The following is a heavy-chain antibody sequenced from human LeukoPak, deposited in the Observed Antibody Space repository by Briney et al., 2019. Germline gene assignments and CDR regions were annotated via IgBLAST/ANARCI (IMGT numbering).Heavy chain of an antibody. D-gene: IGHD2-15*01. CDR3: AKAPLGHCSGVSCYPFDY. J-gene: IGHJ4*02. CDR1: RFTPSSYA. CDR2: IIGGGATT. V-gene: IGHV3-23*01. Sequence: GSLRHSRAAPRFTPSSYAMSSVRPAPRKRLECVSAIIGGGATTYHTETAKGRFTISRDNSKNTLDLQMNSLRPEDTAVYYCAKAPLGHCSGVSCYPFDYWGQGNLVTVSS.